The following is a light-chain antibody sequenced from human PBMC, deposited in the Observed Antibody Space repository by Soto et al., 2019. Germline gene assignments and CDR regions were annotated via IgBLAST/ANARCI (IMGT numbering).Light chain of an antibody. CDR3: SSYAGSKNLV. V-gene: IGLV2-8*01. Sequence: ALTQPPSASGSLGQSVTISCTGTSSDVGGYNYVSWYQHHPGKAPKLIIYEVSKWASGVPARFSGSKSGNTASLTVSGLQAEDEADYYCSSYAGSKNLVFGGGTKLTVL. J-gene: IGLJ3*02. CDR2: EVS. CDR1: SSDVGGYNY.